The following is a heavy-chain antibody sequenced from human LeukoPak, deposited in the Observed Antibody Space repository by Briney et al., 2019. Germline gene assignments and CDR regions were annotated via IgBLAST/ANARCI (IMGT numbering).Heavy chain of an antibody. V-gene: IGHV4-4*02. CDR1: GGSISSSNW. Sequence: GTLSLTCAVSGGSISSSNWWSWVRQPPGKGLEWIGEIYHSGSTNYNPSLKSRVTISVDKSKNQFSLKLSSVTAADTAVYYCVRNVGVGSLPAFDIWGQGTMVTVSS. CDR3: VRNVGVGSLPAFDI. CDR2: IYHSGST. D-gene: IGHD6-13*01. J-gene: IGHJ3*02.